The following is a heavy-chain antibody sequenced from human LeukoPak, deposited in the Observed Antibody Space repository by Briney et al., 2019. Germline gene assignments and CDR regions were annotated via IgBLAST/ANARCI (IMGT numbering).Heavy chain of an antibody. CDR3: ARQRDSNWFDP. D-gene: IGHD4-11*01. V-gene: IGHV1-46*01. J-gene: IGHJ5*02. CDR1: GYTFINYY. CDR2: INPSAGST. Sequence: ASVKVSCKASGYTFINYYMHWVRQAPGQGLEWMGIINPSAGSTTYAQNFQGRVTMTRDTPTNTVYMELNSLRSDDTAVYYCARQRDSNWFDPWGQGTLVTASS.